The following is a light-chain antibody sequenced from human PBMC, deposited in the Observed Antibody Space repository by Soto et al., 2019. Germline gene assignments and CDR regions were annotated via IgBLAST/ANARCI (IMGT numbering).Light chain of an antibody. J-gene: IGKJ5*01. CDR1: QSVSSY. V-gene: IGKV3-11*01. Sequence: IVFTQSPATLSLSPGARVTLSCRASQSVSSYFAWYQQKPGQAPRLLIYDASNRATGIPARFSGSGSGTDFTLTISSLEPEDFAVYYCQQRSNGPLTFGQGTRLEIK. CDR2: DAS. CDR3: QQRSNGPLT.